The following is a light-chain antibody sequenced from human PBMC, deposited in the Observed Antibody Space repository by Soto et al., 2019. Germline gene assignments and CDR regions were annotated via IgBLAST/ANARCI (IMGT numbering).Light chain of an antibody. CDR3: QQYDSSPQT. CDR2: GTS. CDR1: QSVSSSY. V-gene: IGKV3-20*01. Sequence: EIVLTQSPGTLSLSPGERATLSCRASQSVSSSYLAWYQQKPGQAPRLLIYGTSNRPTGIPDRFSGSGSGTDFLLTISRLEPEDFALYYCQQYDSSPQTFGQGTKVEVK. J-gene: IGKJ1*01.